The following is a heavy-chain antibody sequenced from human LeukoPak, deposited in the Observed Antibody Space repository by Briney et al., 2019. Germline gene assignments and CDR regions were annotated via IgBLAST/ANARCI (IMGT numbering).Heavy chain of an antibody. CDR3: ASVVDDSRSDYFDY. J-gene: IGHJ4*02. D-gene: IGHD3-22*01. Sequence: ASVKVSCKASGGTFSSYAISWVRQAPGQGLEWMGRIIPILGIANYAQKFQGRVTITADKSTSTAYMELSSLRSEDTAVYYCASVVDDSRSDYFDYWGQGTLVTLSS. V-gene: IGHV1-69*04. CDR2: IIPILGIA. CDR1: GGTFSSYA.